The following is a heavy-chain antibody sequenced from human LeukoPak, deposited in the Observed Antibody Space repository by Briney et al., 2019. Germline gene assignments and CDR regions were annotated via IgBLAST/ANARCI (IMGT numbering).Heavy chain of an antibody. CDR2: VLYSGST. Sequence: SETLSLTCTVSGGSITRHFWSWIRQPPGKGLQWQGYVLYSGSTNYNPSLKSRLSISIDPSKNQFSLRMNSVTAADTAVYYCARSGYCYDSSGYYPFDYWGQGTLVTVSS. CDR1: GGSITRHF. CDR3: ARSGYCYDSSGYYPFDY. J-gene: IGHJ4*02. V-gene: IGHV4-59*11. D-gene: IGHD3-22*01.